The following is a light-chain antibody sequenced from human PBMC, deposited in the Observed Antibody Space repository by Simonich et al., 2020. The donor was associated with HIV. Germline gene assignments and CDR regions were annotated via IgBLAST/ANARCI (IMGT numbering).Light chain of an antibody. CDR2: WAS. Sequence: DIVMTQSPDFLAVSLGERATINCKSSQSVLHSSNTTNSLAWYQQKPGQPPKLLIYWASTRESGVPDLFSGSGSGTDFTLTISSLQAEDVSVYYCQQYYSSPHTFGQGTRLEIK. J-gene: IGKJ2*01. V-gene: IGKV4-1*01. CDR1: QSVLHSSNTTNS. CDR3: QQYYSSPHT.